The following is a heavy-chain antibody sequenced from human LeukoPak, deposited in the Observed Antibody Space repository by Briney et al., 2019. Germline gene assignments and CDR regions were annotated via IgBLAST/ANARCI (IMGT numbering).Heavy chain of an antibody. D-gene: IGHD3-22*01. CDR1: GYTFTGYY. CDR3: ARPGYYDSSGYYYSPFDH. CDR2: INPNSGGT. V-gene: IGHV1-2*02. J-gene: IGHJ4*02. Sequence: GASVKVSCKASGYTFTGYYMHWVRQAPGQGLEWMGWINPNSGGTNYAQKFQGRVTMTRDTSISTAYMELSRLRSDDTAVYYCARPGYYDSSGYYYSPFDHWGQGTLVTVSS.